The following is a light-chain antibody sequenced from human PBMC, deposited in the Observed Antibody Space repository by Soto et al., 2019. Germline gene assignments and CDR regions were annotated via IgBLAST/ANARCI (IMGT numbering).Light chain of an antibody. J-gene: IGKJ3*01. V-gene: IGKV1-9*01. CDR1: QDISRY. Sequence: IQLTQSPSSLSASVGDRVTITCRASQDISRYLAWYQQKAGKAPKLLIYGVSTLHSGVPSRFSGFGSGTDFTITISSLQPEDFAIYYCQQLNCSPFTFGPGTTVDIK. CDR2: GVS. CDR3: QQLNCSPFT.